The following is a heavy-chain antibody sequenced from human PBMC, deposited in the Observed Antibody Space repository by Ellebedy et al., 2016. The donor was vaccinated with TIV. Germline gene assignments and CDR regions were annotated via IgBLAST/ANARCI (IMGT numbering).Heavy chain of an antibody. Sequence: ASVKVSXXASGYTFTGYYMHWVRQAPAQGLEWMGWINPNSGGTNYAQKFQGRVTMTRDTSISTAYMELSRLRSDDTAVYYCARDISSSSEDYGMDVWGQGTTVTVSS. CDR3: ARDISSSSEDYGMDV. CDR1: GYTFTGYY. D-gene: IGHD6-6*01. CDR2: INPNSGGT. J-gene: IGHJ6*02. V-gene: IGHV1-2*02.